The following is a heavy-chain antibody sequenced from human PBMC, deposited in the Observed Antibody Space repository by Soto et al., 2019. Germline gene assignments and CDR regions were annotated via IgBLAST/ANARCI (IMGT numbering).Heavy chain of an antibody. Sequence: QVQLQQWGAGLLKPSETLSLTCAAHYGSFTDYFWTWIRQSQGQGLEWIGEINHRGGATYNPSLRSRVTISIDTSKHHFSLSLRSMTAADTAVYYCLARGMTYDFLSGPHPFDPWGHGTLVTVSS. J-gene: IGHJ5*02. CDR3: LARGMTYDFLSGPHPFDP. CDR2: INHRGGA. CDR1: YGSFTDYF. V-gene: IGHV4-34*02. D-gene: IGHD3-3*01.